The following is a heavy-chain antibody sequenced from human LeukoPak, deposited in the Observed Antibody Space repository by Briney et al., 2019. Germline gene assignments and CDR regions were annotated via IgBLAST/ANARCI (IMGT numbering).Heavy chain of an antibody. Sequence: VASVKVSCKASGYTFTSYGISWVRQMPGKGLEWMGIIYPGDSDTTYSPSFQGQVTISADKSISTAYLQWSSLKASDTAMYYCARRDGYCSSTSCYADYYYGMDVWGQGTTVTVSS. CDR2: IYPGDSDT. D-gene: IGHD2-2*01. CDR3: ARRDGYCSSTSCYADYYYGMDV. CDR1: GYTFTSYG. V-gene: IGHV5-51*01. J-gene: IGHJ6*02.